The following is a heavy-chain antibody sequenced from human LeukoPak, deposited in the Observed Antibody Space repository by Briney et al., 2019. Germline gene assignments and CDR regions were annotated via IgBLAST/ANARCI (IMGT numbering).Heavy chain of an antibody. CDR2: VSLSGLT. Sequence: SETLSLTCGVSGGPITSPQWRWVVRQPPGQGLEWIGEVSLSGLTNYNPSLSSRVIMALDTSKNHLSLHLTSVTAADTAVYYCSRENGAFSPFGYWGQGYLVTVLS. V-gene: IGHV4-4*02. J-gene: IGHJ4*02. CDR1: GGPITSPQW. D-gene: IGHD2-8*01. CDR3: SRENGAFSPFGY.